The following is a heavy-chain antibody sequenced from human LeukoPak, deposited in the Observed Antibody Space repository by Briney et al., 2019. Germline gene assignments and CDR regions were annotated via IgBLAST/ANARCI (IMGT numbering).Heavy chain of an antibody. D-gene: IGHD3-22*01. CDR2: INSDGSST. CDR1: GFTFSSHW. J-gene: IGHJ5*02. Sequence: GGSLRLSCAASGFTFSSHWMHWVRQVPGKGLVWVSRINSDGSSTSYADSVKGRFTISRDNAKNTLYLQMNSLRAEDTAVYYCARDRGHYYDSSGYYSSWGQGTLVTVSS. V-gene: IGHV3-74*01. CDR3: ARDRGHYYDSSGYYSS.